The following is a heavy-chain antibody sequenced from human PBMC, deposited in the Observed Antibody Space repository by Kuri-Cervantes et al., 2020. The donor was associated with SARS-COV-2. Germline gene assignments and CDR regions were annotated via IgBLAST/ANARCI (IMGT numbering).Heavy chain of an antibody. CDR3: AGGPPNYDFWSGYKSAFDY. CDR1: GGSFSGYY. V-gene: IGHV4-34*01. J-gene: IGHJ4*02. CDR2: INHSGST. Sequence: SQTLSLTCAVYGGSFSGYYWSWIRQPPGKGLEWIGEINHSGSTNYNPSLKSRVTISVDTSKNQFSLKLSSVTAADTAVYYCAGGPPNYDFWSGYKSAFDYWGQGTLVTVSS. D-gene: IGHD3-3*01.